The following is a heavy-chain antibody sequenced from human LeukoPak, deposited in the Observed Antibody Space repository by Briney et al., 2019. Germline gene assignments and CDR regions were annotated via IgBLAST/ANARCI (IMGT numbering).Heavy chain of an antibody. CDR1: GDSISDYY. J-gene: IGHJ3*02. D-gene: IGHD4-17*01. V-gene: IGHV4-59*01. CDR2: ISHSGST. Sequence: PSETLALTCTVSGDSISDYYWSWIRRPPGKGLEWIGFISHSGSTIYNPSLMSRVAMSLDTSKNQFSLRLSSVTAADTAMYYCARDRLATTAYDALDIWGQGTMVAVSS. CDR3: ARDRLATTAYDALDI.